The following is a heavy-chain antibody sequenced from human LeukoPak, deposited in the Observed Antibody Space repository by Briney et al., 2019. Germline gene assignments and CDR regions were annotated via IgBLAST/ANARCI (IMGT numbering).Heavy chain of an antibody. J-gene: IGHJ4*02. V-gene: IGHV3-48*01. CDR3: ARDGDYYDSSGYLVSYFDY. D-gene: IGHD3-22*01. CDR2: ISSSSSTI. CDR1: GFTSSSYS. Sequence: PGGSLRLSCAASGFTSSSYSMNWVRQAPGKGLEWVSYISSSSSTIYYADSVKGRFTISRDNAKNSLYLQMNGLRAEDTAVYYCARDGDYYDSSGYLVSYFDYWGQGTLVTVSS.